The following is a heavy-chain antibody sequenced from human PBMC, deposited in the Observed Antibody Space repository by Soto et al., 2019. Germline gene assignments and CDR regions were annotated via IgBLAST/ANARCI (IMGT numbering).Heavy chain of an antibody. CDR2: IYYSGST. CDR1: GGSISSYY. Sequence: PSETLSLTYTVSGGSISSYYWSWIRQPPGKGLEWIGYIYYSGSTNYNPSLKSRVTISVDTSKNQFSLKLSSVTAADTAVYYCARGGPNCSSTSCYQDYWGQGTLVTVSS. J-gene: IGHJ4*02. CDR3: ARGGPNCSSTSCYQDY. V-gene: IGHV4-59*01. D-gene: IGHD2-2*01.